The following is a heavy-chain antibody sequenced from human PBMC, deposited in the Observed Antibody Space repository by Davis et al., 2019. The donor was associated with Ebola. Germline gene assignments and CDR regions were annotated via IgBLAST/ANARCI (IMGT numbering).Heavy chain of an antibody. CDR3: ASMLWGGGFDI. J-gene: IGHJ3*02. Sequence: GRFTISRDNAKNSLYLQMNSLRDEDTAVYYCASMLWGGGFDIWGQGTTVTVSS. D-gene: IGHD3-16*01. V-gene: IGHV3-11*03.